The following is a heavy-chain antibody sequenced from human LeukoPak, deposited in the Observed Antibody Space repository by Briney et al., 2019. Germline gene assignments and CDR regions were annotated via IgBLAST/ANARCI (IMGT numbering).Heavy chain of an antibody. J-gene: IGHJ4*02. Sequence: PGGSLRLSCAASGFTFSSYGMHWVRQAPGKGLEWVAVIWYDGSNKYYADSVKGRFTISRDNSKNTLYLQMNSLRAEDTAVYYCARGDYGGNMVGLDPFDYWGQGTLVTVSS. CDR3: ARGDYGGNMVGLDPFDY. CDR2: IWYDGSNK. V-gene: IGHV3-33*01. CDR1: GFTFSSYG. D-gene: IGHD4-23*01.